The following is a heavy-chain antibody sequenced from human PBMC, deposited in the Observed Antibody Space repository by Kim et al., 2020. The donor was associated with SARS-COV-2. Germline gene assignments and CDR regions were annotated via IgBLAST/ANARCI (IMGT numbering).Heavy chain of an antibody. D-gene: IGHD5-12*01. CDR3: VRGHTIINY. J-gene: IGHJ4*02. CDR1: VLIFSDFY. CDR2: ISKTSDNT. V-gene: IGHV3-11*06. Sequence: GGSLRLSCAASVLIFSDFYMSWIRQAPGKGPECISYISKTSDNTAYADSVRGRFTISRDNAKNSLYLQMNSLRVEDTAVYYCVRGHTIINYWGQGTLVTVSS.